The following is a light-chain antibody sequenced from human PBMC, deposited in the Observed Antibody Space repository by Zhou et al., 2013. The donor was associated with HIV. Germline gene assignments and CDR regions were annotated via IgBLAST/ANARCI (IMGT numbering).Light chain of an antibody. CDR2: DAS. Sequence: EFVLTQSPGTLSLSPGERATLSCRASQSVSSSFLAWYQQKFGQPPRLLIYDASTRATGVPVRFSGSGSGTEFTLSIANLQSEDVAVYYCQQYNRWPPLTFGGGTQVEIK. CDR1: QSVSSS. J-gene: IGKJ4*01. V-gene: IGKV3-15*01. CDR3: QQYNRWPPLT.